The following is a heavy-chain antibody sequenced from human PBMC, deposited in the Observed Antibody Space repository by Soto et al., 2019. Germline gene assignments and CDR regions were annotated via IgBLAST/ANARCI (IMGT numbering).Heavy chain of an antibody. CDR2: ISSSGSSI. Sequence: SGGSLRLSCAASGFTFSNYEMNWVRQAPGKGLEWVSYISSSGSSIYYADSVKGRFTMSRDNAKNSLYLQMNSLRAEDTAVYYCARVLDYNWFDHWGQGTLVTVSS. D-gene: IGHD3-9*01. J-gene: IGHJ5*02. CDR3: ARVLDYNWFDH. CDR1: GFTFSNYE. V-gene: IGHV3-48*03.